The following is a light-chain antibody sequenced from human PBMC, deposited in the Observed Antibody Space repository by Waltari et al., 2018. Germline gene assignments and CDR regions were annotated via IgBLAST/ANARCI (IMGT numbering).Light chain of an antibody. CDR2: KAS. V-gene: IGKV1-5*03. Sequence: DIQMTKSPSTLSASVGERVTITCRASQSISSWLAWYQQKPGKARKLLIYKASSLESGVPSRFSGSGSGTEFTLTISSLQPDDFATYYCHQYNSYSYTFGQGTKLEIK. CDR3: HQYNSYSYT. J-gene: IGKJ2*01. CDR1: QSISSW.